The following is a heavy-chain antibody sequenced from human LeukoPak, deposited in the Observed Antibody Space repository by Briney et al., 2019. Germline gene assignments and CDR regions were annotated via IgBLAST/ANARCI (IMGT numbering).Heavy chain of an antibody. D-gene: IGHD5-24*01. CDR2: IYYGGST. Sequence: SETLSLTCAVYGGSFSGYYWSWIRQPPGKGLEWIGYIYYGGSTNYNPSLKSRVTISVDTSKNQFSLKLSSVTAADTAVYYCARMGDGYNYVFDYWGQGTLVTVSS. V-gene: IGHV4-59*08. J-gene: IGHJ4*02. CDR1: GGSFSGYY. CDR3: ARMGDGYNYVFDY.